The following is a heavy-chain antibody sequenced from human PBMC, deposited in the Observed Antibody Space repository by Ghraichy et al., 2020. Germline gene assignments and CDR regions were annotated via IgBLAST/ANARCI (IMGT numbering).Heavy chain of an antibody. V-gene: IGHV1-18*04. D-gene: IGHD3-22*01. CDR3: AAFWDEDYDSSGDAFDI. J-gene: IGHJ3*02. CDR2: ISAYNGNT. Sequence: ASVKVSCKASGYTFTSYGISWVRQAPGQGLEWMGWISAYNGNTNYAQKLQGRVTMTTDTSTSTAYMELRSLRSDDTAVYYCAAFWDEDYDSSGDAFDIWGQGTMVTVSS. CDR1: GYTFTSYG.